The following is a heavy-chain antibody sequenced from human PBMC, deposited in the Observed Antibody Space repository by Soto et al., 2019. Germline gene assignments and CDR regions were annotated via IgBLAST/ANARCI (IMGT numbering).Heavy chain of an antibody. D-gene: IGHD2-2*01. V-gene: IGHV1-69*01. CDR1: GGTFSSYA. CDR3: ARDCSSTSCQNWFDP. CDR2: IIPIFGTA. Sequence: QVQLVQSGAEVKKPGSSVKVSCKASGGTFSSYAISWVRQAPGQGLEWMGGIIPIFGTANYAQKFQGRVTITADESTSTAYRELSSLRSEDTAVYYCARDCSSTSCQNWFDPWGQGTLVTVSS. J-gene: IGHJ5*02.